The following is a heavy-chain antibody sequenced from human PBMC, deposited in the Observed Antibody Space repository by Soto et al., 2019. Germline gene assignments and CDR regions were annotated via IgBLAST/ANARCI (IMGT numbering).Heavy chain of an antibody. CDR3: ARNRLSSSGSYYISSY. Sequence: GGSLRLSCAASGFTFSSYSMNWVRQAPGKGLEWVSYISSSSSTIYYADSVKGRFTISRDNSKNTLYLQMNSLRAEDTAVYYCARNRLSSSGSYYISSYWGQGTLVTVSS. CDR2: ISSSSSTI. V-gene: IGHV3-48*01. D-gene: IGHD3-10*01. J-gene: IGHJ4*02. CDR1: GFTFSSYS.